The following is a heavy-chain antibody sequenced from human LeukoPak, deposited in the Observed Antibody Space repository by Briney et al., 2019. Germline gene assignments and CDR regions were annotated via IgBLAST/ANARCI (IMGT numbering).Heavy chain of an antibody. D-gene: IGHD1-26*01. Sequence: SGTLSLTCAVSGGSISSSNWWSWVRQPPGKGLEWIGEIYHSGSTNYNPSLKSRVTISVDTSKNQFSLKLSSVTAADTAVYYCARGGGAYSGSYSADYWGQGTLVTVSS. V-gene: IGHV4-4*02. J-gene: IGHJ4*02. CDR1: GGSISSSNW. CDR3: ARGGGAYSGSYSADY. CDR2: IYHSGST.